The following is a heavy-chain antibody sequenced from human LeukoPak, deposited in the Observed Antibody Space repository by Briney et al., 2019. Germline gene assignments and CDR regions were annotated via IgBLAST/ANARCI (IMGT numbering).Heavy chain of an antibody. V-gene: IGHV4-38-2*01. CDR3: ASGGLAVAVSPYYFDY. CDR2: IYHSGST. D-gene: IGHD6-19*01. CDR1: GYSISSGYY. Sequence: SETLSLTCAVSGYSISSGYYWGWIRQPPGKGLEWIGSIYHSGSTYYNPSLKSRVTISVDTSKNQFSLKLSSVTAAGTAVYYCASGGLAVAVSPYYFDYWGQGTLVTVSS. J-gene: IGHJ4*02.